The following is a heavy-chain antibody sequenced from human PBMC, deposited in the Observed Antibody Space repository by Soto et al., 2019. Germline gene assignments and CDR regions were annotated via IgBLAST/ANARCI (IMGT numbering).Heavy chain of an antibody. V-gene: IGHV4-61*01. J-gene: IGHJ6*02. Sequence: SETLSLTCTVSCGSVSSGSYYWSWIRQPPGKGLEWIGYIYYSGSTNYNPSLKSRVTISVDTSKNQFSLKLSSVTAADTAVYYCARESGSYQNYYYYGMDVWGQGTTVTVSS. D-gene: IGHD1-26*01. CDR2: IYYSGST. CDR3: ARESGSYQNYYYYGMDV. CDR1: CGSVSSGSYY.